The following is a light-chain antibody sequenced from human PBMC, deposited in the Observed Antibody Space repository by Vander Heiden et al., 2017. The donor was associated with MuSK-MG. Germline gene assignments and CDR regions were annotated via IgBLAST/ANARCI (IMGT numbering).Light chain of an antibody. CDR1: QSVSSSY. Sequence: EIVLTQPPATLSLSPGERATLSCRASQSVSSSYLAWYQQKPGQAPRLRIYGASSRATGIPDRFSGSGSGTDFTLTISRLEPEDFAVYYCQQYGSSPPYTFGQGTKLEIK. CDR2: GAS. J-gene: IGKJ2*01. CDR3: QQYGSSPPYT. V-gene: IGKV3-20*01.